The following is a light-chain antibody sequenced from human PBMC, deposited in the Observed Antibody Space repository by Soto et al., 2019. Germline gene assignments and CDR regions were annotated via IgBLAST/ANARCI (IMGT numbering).Light chain of an antibody. Sequence: QSVLTQPASVSRSPGQSITISCTGTSSDIDAYNYVSWYQQHPGKAPKLMIYDVSNRPSGISNRFSGSKSGNTASLTISGLQAEDEADYYCGSYTTSSNYVFGTGTKVTVL. V-gene: IGLV2-14*01. CDR1: SSDIDAYNY. J-gene: IGLJ1*01. CDR3: GSYTTSSNYV. CDR2: DVS.